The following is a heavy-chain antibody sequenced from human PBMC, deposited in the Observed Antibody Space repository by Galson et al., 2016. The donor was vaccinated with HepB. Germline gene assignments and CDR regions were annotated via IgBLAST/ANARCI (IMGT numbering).Heavy chain of an antibody. CDR1: GFSLRSYG. CDR2: MWFDGSND. D-gene: IGHD3-16*01. CDR3: ARAGMGTHRRYYGMDV. V-gene: IGHV3-33*01. Sequence: SLRLSCAASGFSLRSYGIHWVRQAPGKGLESVAVMWFDGSNDHYAASVKGRFTISRDISKSTVYLQMDRLRVEDTAVYFCARAGMGTHRRYYGMDVWGQGTLVTVSS. J-gene: IGHJ4*02.